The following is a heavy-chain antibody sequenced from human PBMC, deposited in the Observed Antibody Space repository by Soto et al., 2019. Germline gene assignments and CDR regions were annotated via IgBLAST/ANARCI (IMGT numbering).Heavy chain of an antibody. CDR3: AGTSWHYYYGMDV. J-gene: IGHJ6*02. CDR2: IIPIFAPA. D-gene: IGHD3-10*01. V-gene: IGHV1-69*01. CDR1: GVTFNSYT. Sequence: QVQLVQSGAEVKKSGSSVKVSCKASGVTFNSYTLSWVRQATGQGLEWMGGIIPIFAPANYAQKFQGRVTITADESTSTAYMELRRLRFDDTAVYYCAGTSWHYYYGMDVWGQGTTVTVSS.